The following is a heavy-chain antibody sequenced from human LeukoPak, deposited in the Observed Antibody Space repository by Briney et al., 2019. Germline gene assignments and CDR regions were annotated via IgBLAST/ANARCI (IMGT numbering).Heavy chain of an antibody. J-gene: IGHJ4*02. V-gene: IGHV3-11*01. CDR2: ISSSGSSI. Sequence: PGGSLRLSCAASGFTFSDYYMSWIRQAPGKGLEWVSYISSSGSSIYYADSVKGRFTISRDNAKNSLYLQLNSLRAEDTAVYYCAGVAGPGYDGGGYWRWGPGTLVTVSS. CDR3: AGVAGPGYDGGGYWR. D-gene: IGHD3-22*01. CDR1: GFTFSDYY.